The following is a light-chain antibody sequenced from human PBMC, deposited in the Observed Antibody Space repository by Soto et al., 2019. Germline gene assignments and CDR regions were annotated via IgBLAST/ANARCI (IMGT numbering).Light chain of an antibody. CDR2: KAS. Sequence: DIQMTQSPSTLSASVGVRVTITCRASQSISSWLAWYQQKPGKAPKLLIYKASSLESGVPSRFSGSGSGTEFTLSISSLQPDDFGTYYCQQFYMGWTFGQGTKVDIK. V-gene: IGKV1-5*03. CDR3: QQFYMGWT. CDR1: QSISSW. J-gene: IGKJ1*01.